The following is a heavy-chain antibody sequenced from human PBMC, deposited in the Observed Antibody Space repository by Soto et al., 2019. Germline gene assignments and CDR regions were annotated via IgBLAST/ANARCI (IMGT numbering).Heavy chain of an antibody. V-gene: IGHV1-46*01. CDR1: GYVFATYY. CDR3: GRVGQTLHETFDS. CDR2: INPSDGRT. Sequence: QVQLVQSGAEVKKPGSSVTVSCQASGYVFATYYMHWVRQVPGQGLEWMGIINPSDGRTTYAQKFQGRVTMTRDTSTSTLYMELARLTSEDTALYYGGRVGQTLHETFDSWGQGTQVTVSS. J-gene: IGHJ4*02. D-gene: IGHD3-3*01.